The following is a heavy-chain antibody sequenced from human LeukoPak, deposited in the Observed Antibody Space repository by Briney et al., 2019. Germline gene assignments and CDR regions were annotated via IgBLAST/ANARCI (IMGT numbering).Heavy chain of an antibody. CDR2: ISSYNCNT. J-gene: IGHJ6*03. Sequence: ASVKVSCQASGYTFTTYGISCVRQAPGQGLEGMGWISSYNCNTNYAQKLQGRVTMTTDTSTSTAYMELRSLRSDDTVVYYCARDRGRLGMDVWGKGTTVTVSS. CDR1: GYTFTTYG. CDR3: ARDRGRLGMDV. D-gene: IGHD2-21*01. V-gene: IGHV1-18*04.